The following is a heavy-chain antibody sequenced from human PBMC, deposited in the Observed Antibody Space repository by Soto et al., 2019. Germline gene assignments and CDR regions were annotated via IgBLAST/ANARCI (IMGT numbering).Heavy chain of an antibody. J-gene: IGHJ3*02. CDR2: ISAYNGNT. V-gene: IGHV1-18*01. Sequence: ASVKVSCKASGYTFTSYGISWVRQAPGQGLEWMGWISAYNGNTNYAQKLQGRVTMTTDTSTSTAYMEPRSLRSDDTAVYYCARDLTPHCSGGSCYSSVAFDIWAQGTLVTVSS. CDR1: GYTFTSYG. D-gene: IGHD2-15*01. CDR3: ARDLTPHCSGGSCYSSVAFDI.